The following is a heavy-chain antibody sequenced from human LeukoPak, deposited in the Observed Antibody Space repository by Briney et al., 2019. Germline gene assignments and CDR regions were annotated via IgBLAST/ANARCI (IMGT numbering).Heavy chain of an antibody. CDR2: TNLKSGDS. V-gene: IGHV1-2*02. J-gene: IGHJ4*02. Sequence: ASVKLSRKASASTFIDYFDHWVWQAPAQGLGREGGTNLKSGDSEYPQKFQGKGTITRDTSISTLYMELTRLTSDDTAVYCCARDLTSTPYWELVYWGGGSLVTVSS. CDR1: ASTFIDYF. CDR3: ARDLTSTPYWELVY. D-gene: IGHD1-26*01.